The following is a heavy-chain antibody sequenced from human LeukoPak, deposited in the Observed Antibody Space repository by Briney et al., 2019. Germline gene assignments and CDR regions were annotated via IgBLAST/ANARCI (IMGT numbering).Heavy chain of an antibody. CDR2: IKSKTDGGTT. D-gene: IGHD3-10*01. Sequence: GGSLRLSCAASGYTFSNAWMSWVRQAPGKGLEWVGRIKSKTDGGTTDYAAPVKGRFTISRDDSKNTLYLQMNSLKTEDTAVYYCTTMMYYYGSGSYYYFDYWGQGTLVTVSS. CDR3: TTMMYYYGSGSYYYFDY. V-gene: IGHV3-15*01. J-gene: IGHJ4*02. CDR1: GYTFSNAW.